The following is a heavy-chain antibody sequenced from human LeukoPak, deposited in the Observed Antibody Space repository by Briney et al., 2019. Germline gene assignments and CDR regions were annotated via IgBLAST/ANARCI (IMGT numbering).Heavy chain of an antibody. CDR3: ARDRLSWGVHYSDY. J-gene: IGHJ4*02. CDR1: GFTFSSYA. Sequence: GRSLRLSCAASGFTFSSYAMHWVCQAPGKGLEWVAVISYDGSNKYYADSVKGRFTISRDNSKNTLYLQMNSLRAEDTAVYYCARDRLSWGVHYSDYWGQGTLVTVSS. D-gene: IGHD3-10*01. CDR2: ISYDGSNK. V-gene: IGHV3-30-3*01.